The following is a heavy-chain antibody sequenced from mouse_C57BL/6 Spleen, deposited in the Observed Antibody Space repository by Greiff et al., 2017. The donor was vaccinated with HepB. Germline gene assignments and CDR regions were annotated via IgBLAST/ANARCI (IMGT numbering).Heavy chain of an antibody. CDR1: GFTFSDYY. J-gene: IGHJ3*01. CDR3: ARPIYDGYYAWFAY. V-gene: IGHV5-12*01. Sequence: EVKVVESGGGLVQPGGSLKLSCAASGFTFSDYYMYWVRQTPEKRLEWVAYISNGGGSTYYPDTVKGRFTISRDNAKNTLYLQMSRLKSEDTAMYYCARPIYDGYYAWFAYWGQGTLVTVSA. CDR2: ISNGGGST. D-gene: IGHD2-3*01.